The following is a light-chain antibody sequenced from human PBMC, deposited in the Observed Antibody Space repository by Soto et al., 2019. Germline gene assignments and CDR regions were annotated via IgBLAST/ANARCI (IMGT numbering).Light chain of an antibody. CDR1: QSVRSSY. CDR3: QQYGSSPQT. CDR2: GAS. Sequence: EIVLTQSPGTLSLSPGERATLSCRASQSVRSSYLAWYQQKPGQAPRLLINGASSRATGIPDRFSGSGSGTGFTLTISRLEPEDFAVYYCQQYGSSPQTFGQGTKVEIK. J-gene: IGKJ1*01. V-gene: IGKV3-20*01.